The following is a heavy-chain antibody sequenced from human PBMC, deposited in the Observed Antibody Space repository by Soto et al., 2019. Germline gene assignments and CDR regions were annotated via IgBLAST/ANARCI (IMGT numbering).Heavy chain of an antibody. D-gene: IGHD3-10*01. CDR3: HGSGSYYMGIDY. Sequence: ASVKVSCKASGYTFTNYHVHWVRQAPGQGLEWMGIINPNGGRTSYAQKFQGRVTMTEDTSTDTAYMELSSLRSEDTAVYYCHGSGSYYMGIDYWGQGTLVTVSS. CDR1: GYTFTNYH. V-gene: IGHV1-46*01. CDR2: INPNGGRT. J-gene: IGHJ4*02.